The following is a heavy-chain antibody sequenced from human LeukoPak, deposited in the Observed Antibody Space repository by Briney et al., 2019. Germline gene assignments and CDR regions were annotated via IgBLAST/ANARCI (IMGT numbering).Heavy chain of an antibody. CDR3: VIDGSAGYGLDV. CDR1: GFTFSHYG. V-gene: IGHV3-33*01. Sequence: PGRSLRLSCAASGFTFSHYGMHWLRQAPGKGLEWVAVIWYDGSNKYYADSVKGRFTISRDNSRNTLYLQMDNLRDEDTAMYYCVIDGSAGYGLDVWGQGTTVTVS. J-gene: IGHJ6*02. D-gene: IGHD1-1*01. CDR2: IWYDGSNK.